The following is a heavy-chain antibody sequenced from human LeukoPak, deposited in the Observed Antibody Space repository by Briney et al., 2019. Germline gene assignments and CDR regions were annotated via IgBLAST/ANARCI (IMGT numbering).Heavy chain of an antibody. J-gene: IGHJ6*03. V-gene: IGHV4-34*01. CDR3: ARGIYGGGPNYYYYYMDV. Sequence: PSETLSFTCAVYGGSFSGYYWSWIRQPPGKGLEWIGEINHSGSTNYNPSLKSRVTISVDTSKNQFSLKLSSVTAADTAVYYCARGIYGGGPNYYYYYMDVWGKGTTVTVSS. D-gene: IGHD4-23*01. CDR2: INHSGST. CDR1: GGSFSGYY.